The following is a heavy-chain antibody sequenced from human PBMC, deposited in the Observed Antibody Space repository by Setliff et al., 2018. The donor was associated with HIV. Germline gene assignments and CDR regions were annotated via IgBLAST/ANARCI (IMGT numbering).Heavy chain of an antibody. CDR1: GGSFSGYY. D-gene: IGHD3-3*01. Sequence: PSETLSLTCAVYGGSFSGYYWSWIRQPPGKGLEWIGEINHYGSTNYNPSLKSRVTISVDTSKNQFSLKLSSVTAADTAVYYCATQTILFLEWLLSPLDYWGQGSLVTVSS. CDR2: INHYGST. CDR3: ATQTILFLEWLLSPLDY. V-gene: IGHV4-34*01. J-gene: IGHJ4*02.